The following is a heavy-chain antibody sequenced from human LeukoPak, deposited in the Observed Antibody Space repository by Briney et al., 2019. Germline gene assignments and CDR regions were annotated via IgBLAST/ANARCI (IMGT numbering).Heavy chain of an antibody. CDR3: ARARLLWFGEFPNWFDP. CDR2: INHSGST. CDR1: GGSFSGYY. J-gene: IGHJ5*02. D-gene: IGHD3-10*01. Sequence: SETLSLTCAVYGGSFSGYYWSWIRQPPGKGLEWIGEINHSGSTNYSPSLKSRVTISVDTSKNQFSLKLSSVTAADTAVYYCARARLLWFGEFPNWFDPWGQGTLVTVSS. V-gene: IGHV4-34*01.